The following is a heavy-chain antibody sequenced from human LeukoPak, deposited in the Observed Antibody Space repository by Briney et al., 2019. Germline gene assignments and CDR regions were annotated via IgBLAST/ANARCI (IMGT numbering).Heavy chain of an antibody. V-gene: IGHV4-4*07. CDR2: IHTSGST. CDR3: AGRGLSTGWTFDY. CDR1: DVSISTYY. J-gene: IGHJ4*01. D-gene: IGHD6-19*01. Sequence: SETLSLTCSVSDVSISTYYWSWIRQPAGKGLEWIAQIHTSGSTNFNPSLKSRVSISMDTPNNQFSLMINSVTAADTAIYYCAGRGLSTGWTFDYWGHGTLVTVSS.